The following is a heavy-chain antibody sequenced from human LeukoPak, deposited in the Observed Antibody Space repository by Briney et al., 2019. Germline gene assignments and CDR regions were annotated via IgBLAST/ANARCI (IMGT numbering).Heavy chain of an antibody. V-gene: IGHV4-59*01. CDR3: ARGSIAAAEGSHWFDP. CDR2: IYYSGST. Sequence: PSETLSLTCTVSGGSISSDYWSWIRQPPGKGLEWIGYIYYSGSTYYNPSLKSRVTISVDTSKNQFSLRLNSVTAADTAVYYCARGSIAAAEGSHWFDPWGQGTLVTVSS. J-gene: IGHJ5*02. CDR1: GGSISSDY. D-gene: IGHD6-13*01.